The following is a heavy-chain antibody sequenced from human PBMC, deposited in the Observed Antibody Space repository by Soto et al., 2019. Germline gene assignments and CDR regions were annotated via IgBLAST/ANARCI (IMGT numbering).Heavy chain of an antibody. J-gene: IGHJ4*02. D-gene: IGHD1-26*01. CDR1: GFTFSSYG. V-gene: IGHV3-30*18. CDR3: AKGTGGYY. Sequence: GGSLRLSCAASGFTFSSYGMHWVRQAPGKGLEWVAVISYDGSNKYYADSVKGRFTISRDNSKNTLYLQMNSLRAEDTAVYYCAKGTGGYYWGQGTLVTVSS. CDR2: ISYDGSNK.